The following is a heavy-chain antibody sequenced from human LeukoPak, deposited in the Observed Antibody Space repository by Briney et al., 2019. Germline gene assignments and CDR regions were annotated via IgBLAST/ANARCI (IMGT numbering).Heavy chain of an antibody. V-gene: IGHV3-64D*06. Sequence: GGSLRLSRSASGFTLSSHAMHWGPQAPRKGLEYVLALSSNGGSTYYADSVKGRFTISRDNSKNTLYLQMSSLRAEDTAVYYCVKNSYSSGSVGAFDIWGQGTMVTVSS. CDR1: GFTLSSHA. J-gene: IGHJ3*02. CDR3: VKNSYSSGSVGAFDI. CDR2: LSSNGGST. D-gene: IGHD6-19*01.